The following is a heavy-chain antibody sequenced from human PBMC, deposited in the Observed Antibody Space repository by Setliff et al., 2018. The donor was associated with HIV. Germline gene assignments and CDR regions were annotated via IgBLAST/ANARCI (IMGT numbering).Heavy chain of an antibody. CDR1: GGTFSSYA. V-gene: IGHV1-18*01. Sequence: ASVKVSCKASGGTFSSYAITWVRQTPGQGLEWMGWISAYATYAQKFQGRITMTKDTSTNTAYMELRTLKSDDTAIYYCAREDDGGDAFDFWGQGTMVTVSS. CDR3: AREDDGGDAFDF. CDR2: ISAYA. D-gene: IGHD1-1*01. J-gene: IGHJ3*01.